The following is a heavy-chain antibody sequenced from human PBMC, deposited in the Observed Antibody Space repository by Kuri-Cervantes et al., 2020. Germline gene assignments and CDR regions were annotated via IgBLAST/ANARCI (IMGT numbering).Heavy chain of an antibody. CDR3: AKEEGYCSSTSCYFTPS. V-gene: IGHV3-21*04. J-gene: IGHJ5*02. CDR1: GFTFSSYS. Sequence: GGSLRLSCAASGFTFSSYSMNWVRQAPGKGLEWVSSISSSSYIYYADSVKGRFTISRDNSKNTLYLQMNSLRAEDTAVYYCAKEEGYCSSTSCYFTPSWGQGTLVTVSS. CDR2: ISSSSYI. D-gene: IGHD2-2*01.